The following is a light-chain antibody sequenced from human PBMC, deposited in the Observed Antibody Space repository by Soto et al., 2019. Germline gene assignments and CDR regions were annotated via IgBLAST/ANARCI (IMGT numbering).Light chain of an antibody. J-gene: IGKJ5*01. Sequence: IQMTPSPSSLYASVGHRVTITCQASQDISNYLNWYQQKPGKAPKLLISDASRLETGVPSRFSGRGSGTDFTFTISSLQPEDIATYYCQQYHSLITFGRGTRLEIK. CDR1: QDISNY. V-gene: IGKV1-33*01. CDR3: QQYHSLIT. CDR2: DAS.